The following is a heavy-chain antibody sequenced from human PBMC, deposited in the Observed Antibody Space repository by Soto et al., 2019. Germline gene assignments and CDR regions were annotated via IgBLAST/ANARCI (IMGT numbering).Heavy chain of an antibody. CDR2: IWYDGSEK. CDR1: GFMFNTYG. J-gene: IGHJ4*02. Sequence: QVQLVESWGGVVQPGRSLRLSCAASGFMFNTYGMHWVRQAPGKGLEWVAVIWYDGSEKYYADSVKGRFTISRDNFKNTRYLQMNSLRAEDTAVYYCATTTVVADCFDYWGQGTLVTVSS. CDR3: ATTTVVADCFDY. D-gene: IGHD3-22*01. V-gene: IGHV3-33*01.